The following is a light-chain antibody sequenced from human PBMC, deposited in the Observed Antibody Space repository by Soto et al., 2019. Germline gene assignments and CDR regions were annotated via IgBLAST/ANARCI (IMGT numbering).Light chain of an antibody. CDR2: DAS. Sequence: DIQMSPSPSTLSASVVDRVTISCRASQRIGNRLAWYQQKPGKAPRLLISDASSLENGVPPRFSGRASATEFTLTISSLQPDDSATYFCKQYNSYWKCGQGTKVDIK. J-gene: IGKJ1*01. CDR3: KQYNSYWK. V-gene: IGKV1-5*01. CDR1: QRIGNR.